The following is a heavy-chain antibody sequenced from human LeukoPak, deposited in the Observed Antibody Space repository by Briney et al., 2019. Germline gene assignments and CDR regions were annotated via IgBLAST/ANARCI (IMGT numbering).Heavy chain of an antibody. Sequence: TLSLTCAVSGGSISSGGYSWSWIRQPPGKGLEWIGYIYHSGSTYYNPSLKSRVTISVDRSKNQFSLKLSSVTAADTAVYYCARDSMITFGGVIDPWGQGTLVTVSS. J-gene: IGHJ5*02. CDR2: IYHSGST. D-gene: IGHD3-16*01. V-gene: IGHV4-30-2*01. CDR3: ARDSMITFGGVIDP. CDR1: GGSISSGGYS.